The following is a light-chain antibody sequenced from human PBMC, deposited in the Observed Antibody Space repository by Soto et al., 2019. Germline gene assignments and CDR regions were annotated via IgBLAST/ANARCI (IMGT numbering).Light chain of an antibody. CDR1: SGVRSN. J-gene: IGKJ2*01. CDR3: QQYNSYYT. CDR2: GAS. V-gene: IGKV3-15*01. Sequence: EIVMTQSPATLSVSPGERATLSCRASSGVRSNLAWYQQKPGQAPRLLIYGASTRATVIPARFSGSGSGAEFTLTISSLQPDDFATYYCQQYNSYYTFGQGTKLEIK.